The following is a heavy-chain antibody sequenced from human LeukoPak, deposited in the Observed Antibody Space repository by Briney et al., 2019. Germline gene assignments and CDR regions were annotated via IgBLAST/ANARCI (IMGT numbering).Heavy chain of an antibody. CDR3: ARVEDGSSWYPPDY. Sequence: AASVKVSCKASGYTFTSYGISWVRQAPGQGLEWMGWISAYNGNTNYAQKLQGRVTMTTDTSTSTAYMDLRSLRSDDTAVYYCARVEDGSSWYPPDYWGQGTLVTVSS. J-gene: IGHJ4*02. CDR1: GYTFTSYG. D-gene: IGHD6-13*01. V-gene: IGHV1-18*01. CDR2: ISAYNGNT.